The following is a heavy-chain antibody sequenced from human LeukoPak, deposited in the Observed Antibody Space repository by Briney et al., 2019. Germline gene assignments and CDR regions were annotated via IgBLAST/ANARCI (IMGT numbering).Heavy chain of an antibody. J-gene: IGHJ3*02. V-gene: IGHV1-18*01. CDR3: ARGSTYYYDSSGYLDAFDI. CDR1: GYTLTSYG. CDR2: ISAYNGNT. Sequence: GASVKVSCKASGYTLTSYGISWVRQAPGQGLEWMGWISAYNGNTNYAQKLQGRVTMTTDTSTSTAYMELRSLRSDDTAVYYCARGSTYYYDSSGYLDAFDIWGQGTMVTVSS. D-gene: IGHD3-22*01.